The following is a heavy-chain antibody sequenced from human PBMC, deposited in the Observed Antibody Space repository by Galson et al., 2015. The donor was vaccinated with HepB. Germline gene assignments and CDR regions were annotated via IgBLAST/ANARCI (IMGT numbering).Heavy chain of an antibody. V-gene: IGHV3-23*01. CDR1: GFTFSSYA. CDR2: IFANGGRT. J-gene: IGHJ4*02. D-gene: IGHD1-14*01. CDR3: AKDVTGLVTKFDY. Sequence: SLRLSCAASGFTFSSYAMSWVRQAPGKGLEWVSGIFANGGRTNYADSVKGRFTISRDNSKNTLDLQMNSLRAEDTAVYYCAKDVTGLVTKFDYWGQGTLVTVSS.